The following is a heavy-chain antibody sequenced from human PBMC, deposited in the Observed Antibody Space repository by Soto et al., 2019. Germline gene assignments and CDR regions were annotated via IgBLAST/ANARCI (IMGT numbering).Heavy chain of an antibody. CDR2: ISYSGST. J-gene: IGHJ4*02. CDR3: ARDSCSGGSCYSDY. V-gene: IGHV4-61*01. D-gene: IGHD2-15*01. Sequence: SETLSLTCTVSGGSVSSNNYYWSWMQQPPAKGLEWIGYISYSGSTNYNPSLKSRVTISVDTSKNQISLKLTSVTAADTAVYYCARDSCSGGSCYSDYWGQGTLVTVSS. CDR1: GGSVSSNNYY.